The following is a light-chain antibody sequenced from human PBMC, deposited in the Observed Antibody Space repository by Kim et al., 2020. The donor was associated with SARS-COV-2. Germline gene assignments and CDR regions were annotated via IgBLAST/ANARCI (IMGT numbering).Light chain of an antibody. J-gene: IGLJ3*02. CDR1: NIGSKS. CDR2: YDS. Sequence: APGKTARITCGGNNIGSKSVHGYQQKPGQSPVLVIYYDSDRPSGIPERFSGSNSGNTATLTISRVEAGDEADYYCQVWDSSSDHPVFGGGTQLTVL. V-gene: IGLV3-21*04. CDR3: QVWDSSSDHPV.